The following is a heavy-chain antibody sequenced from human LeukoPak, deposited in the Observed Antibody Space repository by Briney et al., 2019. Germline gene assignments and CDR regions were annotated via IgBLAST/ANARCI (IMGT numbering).Heavy chain of an antibody. CDR3: ARDEVRGGYYDSSGYYLFDY. CDR2: FSGTSST. CDR1: GFTFSSYA. Sequence: PGGSLRLSCAASGFTFSSYAMSWVRQAPGKGLEWVSTFSGTSSTSYADAVKGRVTISRDNSKNTLYLQLNSLRAEDTAVYYCARDEVRGGYYDSSGYYLFDYWGQGALVTVSS. D-gene: IGHD3-22*01. V-gene: IGHV3-23*01. J-gene: IGHJ4*02.